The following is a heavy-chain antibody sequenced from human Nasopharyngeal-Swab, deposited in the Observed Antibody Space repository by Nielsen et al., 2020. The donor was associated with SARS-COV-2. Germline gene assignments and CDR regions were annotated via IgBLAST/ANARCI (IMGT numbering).Heavy chain of an antibody. J-gene: IGHJ3*02. D-gene: IGHD2-15*01. CDR2: ISYDGSNK. CDR1: GFTFSSYG. Sequence: GESLKISCAASGFTFSSYGMHWVRQAPGKGLDWVAVISYDGSNKYYADSVKGRFTISRDNSKNTLYLQMNSLRAEDTAVYYCAKFPIVVVVAANAQDAFDIWGQGTMVTVSS. V-gene: IGHV3-30*18. CDR3: AKFPIVVVVAANAQDAFDI.